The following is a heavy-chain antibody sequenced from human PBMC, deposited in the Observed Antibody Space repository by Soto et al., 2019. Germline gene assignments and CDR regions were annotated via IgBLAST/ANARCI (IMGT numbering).Heavy chain of an antibody. V-gene: IGHV6-1*01. CDR1: GDSVSSNSAA. J-gene: IGHJ4*02. CDR2: TYYRSKWYN. CDR3: ARDYILGYYDSSGYSHFDY. Sequence: KQSQTLSLTCAISGDSVSSNSAAWNWIRQSPSRGLEWLGRTYYRSKWYNDYAVSVKSRITINPDTSKNQFSLQLNSVTPEDTAVYYCARDYILGYYDSSGYSHFDYWGQGTLVTVSS. D-gene: IGHD3-22*01.